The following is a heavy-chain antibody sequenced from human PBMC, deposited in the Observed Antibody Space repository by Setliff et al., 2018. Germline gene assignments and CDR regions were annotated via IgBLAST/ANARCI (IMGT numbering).Heavy chain of an antibody. CDR2: IYPGDSDT. V-gene: IGHV5-51*01. J-gene: IGHJ3*02. D-gene: IGHD5-18*01. CDR1: EYSFTTYW. CDR3: ARRNTAMVYGFDI. Sequence: PGESLKISCKASEYSFTTYWIGWVRQMPGKGLEWMGIIYPGDSDTRYSPSFQGQVTISADKSINTAYLQWSSLKASDTAMYYCARRNTAMVYGFDIWGQGTMGTVS.